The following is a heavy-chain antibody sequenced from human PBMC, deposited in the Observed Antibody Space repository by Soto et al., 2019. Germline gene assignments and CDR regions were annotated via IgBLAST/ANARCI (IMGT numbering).Heavy chain of an antibody. CDR2: ISYDGSSK. CDR3: ARDLQTYSSGWYADY. J-gene: IGHJ4*02. D-gene: IGHD6-19*01. Sequence: PGGSLRLSCAVSGFTFNDYAVHWVRQAPGKGLEWVAVISYDGSSKYYADSVKDRFTISSDNSKSTLYLQMNSLRVEDTAVYYCARDLQTYSSGWYADYWGQGT. CDR1: GFTFNDYA. V-gene: IGHV3-30-3*01.